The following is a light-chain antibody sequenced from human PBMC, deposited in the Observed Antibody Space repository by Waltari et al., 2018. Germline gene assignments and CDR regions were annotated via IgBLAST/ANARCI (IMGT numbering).Light chain of an antibody. J-gene: IGKJ1*01. V-gene: IGKV3-15*01. CDR2: DAS. CDR1: QSVSSN. CDR3: QQYHHWPRT. Sequence: EVIMTQSPVTLSVSPGERATLSCRASQSVSSNLVWYQQKPGQAPRLLIYDASTRATGIPARFSGSGSGTEFTLTISSLQSEDFAVYFCQQYHHWPRTFGRGTKVEIK.